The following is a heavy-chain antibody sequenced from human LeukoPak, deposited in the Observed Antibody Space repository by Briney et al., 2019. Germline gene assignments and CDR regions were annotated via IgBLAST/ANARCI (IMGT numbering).Heavy chain of an antibody. V-gene: IGHV5-10-1*01. CDR2: IDPSDSYT. CDR1: GYSFTSYW. CDR3: ARHEGYSYDFDY. J-gene: IGHJ4*02. Sequence: GESLKISCKGSGYSFTSYWISWVRQMPGKGLEWMGRIDPSDSYTNYNPSFQGHVTISADKSISTAYLQWSSLKASDTAMYYCARHEGYSYDFDYWGQGTLVTVSS. D-gene: IGHD5-18*01.